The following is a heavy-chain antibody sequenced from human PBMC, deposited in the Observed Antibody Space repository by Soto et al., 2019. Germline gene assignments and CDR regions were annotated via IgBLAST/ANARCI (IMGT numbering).Heavy chain of an antibody. V-gene: IGHV4-39*01. D-gene: IGHD1-20*01. CDR3: ATSQKGYNWNYFDH. J-gene: IGHJ4*02. CDR2: VFYTGFT. Sequence: PSETLSLTCAVSGASISGSYYYWAWLRQSPGKGPGWIGSVFYTGFTSYNPSLESRVSVSVDTSKSQFSLKLSAVTAADTAVYYCATSQKGYNWNYFDHWGQVALVTVSS. CDR1: GASISGSYYY.